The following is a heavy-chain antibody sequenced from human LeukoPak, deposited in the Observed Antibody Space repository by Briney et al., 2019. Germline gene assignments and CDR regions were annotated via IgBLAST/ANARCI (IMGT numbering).Heavy chain of an antibody. CDR1: GGTFSSYA. D-gene: IGHD3-22*01. Sequence: ASVKVSCKASGGTFSSYAISWVRQTPGQGLERVGGIIPIFGTANYAQKFQGRVTITTDESTSTAYMELSSLRSEDTAVYYCARCAYYYYDSSGYTLDYWGQGTLVTVSS. CDR2: IIPIFGTA. CDR3: ARCAYYYYDSSGYTLDY. J-gene: IGHJ4*02. V-gene: IGHV1-69*05.